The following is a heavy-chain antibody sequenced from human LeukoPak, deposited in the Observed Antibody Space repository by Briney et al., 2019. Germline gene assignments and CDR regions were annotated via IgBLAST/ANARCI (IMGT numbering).Heavy chain of an antibody. V-gene: IGHV4-59*01. CDR3: ARDGYRGVTNFDP. D-gene: IGHD3-10*01. CDR1: GGSISPYF. Sequence: SETLSLTCTVSGGSISPYFWSWIRQPPGKGLEWIGYISYTGSTNYNPSLKSRVTISVDTPKKQFSLQMTSVTAADTAVYYCARDGYRGVTNFDPWGQGTLVTVSS. CDR2: ISYTGST. J-gene: IGHJ5*02.